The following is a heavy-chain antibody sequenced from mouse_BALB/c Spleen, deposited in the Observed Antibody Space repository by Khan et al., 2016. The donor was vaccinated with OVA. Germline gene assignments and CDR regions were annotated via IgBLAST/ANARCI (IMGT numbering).Heavy chain of an antibody. D-gene: IGHD2-14*01. Sequence: QVHVKQSGAELARPGASVKMSCKASGYTFTTYTIHWVKQRPGQGLEWIGYIIPSNDYTNYNQKFKDRATLTADKSSSTAYMQLSSLTSEDSAVYYCVREGAYYRSDGWFAYWGQGLWSLSLQ. CDR2: IIPSNDYT. CDR3: VREGAYYRSDGWFAY. CDR1: GYTFTTYT. J-gene: IGHJ3*01. V-gene: IGHV1-4*01.